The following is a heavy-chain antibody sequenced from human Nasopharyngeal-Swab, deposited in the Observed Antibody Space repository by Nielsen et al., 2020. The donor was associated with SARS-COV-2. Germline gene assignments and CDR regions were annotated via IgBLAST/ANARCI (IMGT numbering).Heavy chain of an antibody. CDR2: ISFGGVTT. V-gene: IGHV3-23*01. Sequence: GESLKISCAVSGFTFSTFWMTWVRQAPGKGLEWVSGISFGGVTTYYADSVKGRFTISRDNSKNTLYLQMNRLRAEDTAVYYCAKVGGGVDYWGQGTLVTVSS. CDR1: GFTFSTFW. J-gene: IGHJ4*02. D-gene: IGHD3-16*01. CDR3: AKVGGGVDY.